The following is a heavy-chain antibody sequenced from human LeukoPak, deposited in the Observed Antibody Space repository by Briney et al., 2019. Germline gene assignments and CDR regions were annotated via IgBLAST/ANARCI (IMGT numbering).Heavy chain of an antibody. D-gene: IGHD1-26*01. CDR1: GFTFSSYA. Sequence: HAGGSLRLSCAASGFTFSSYAMSWVRQAPGKGLEWVSAISGSGGSTYYADSVKGRFTISRDNAKNSLYLQMNSLRAEDTAVYYCARGGVLGGNYMDVWGKGTTVTISS. CDR3: ARGGVLGGNYMDV. CDR2: ISGSGGST. J-gene: IGHJ6*03. V-gene: IGHV3-23*01.